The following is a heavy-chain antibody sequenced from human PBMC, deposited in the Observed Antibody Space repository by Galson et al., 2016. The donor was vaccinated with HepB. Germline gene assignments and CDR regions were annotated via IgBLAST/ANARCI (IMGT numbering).Heavy chain of an antibody. Sequence: SLRLSCAASGFTFSGYAMSWVRQAPGKGLEWVSAVDSSGGSTYSADSVKGRFTISRDNSKNTLYLQMHSLRAEDTAAYYCAKGAHRAYSEVWTASRRNSYYYYGLDVWGQGTTVTVSS. J-gene: IGHJ6*02. V-gene: IGHV3-23*05. CDR3: AKGAHRAYSEVWTASRRNSYYYYGLDV. CDR1: GFTFSGYA. D-gene: IGHD2-21*02. CDR2: VDSSGGST.